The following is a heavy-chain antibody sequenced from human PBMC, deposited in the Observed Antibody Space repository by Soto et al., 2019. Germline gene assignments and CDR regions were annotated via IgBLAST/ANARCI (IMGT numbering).Heavy chain of an antibody. V-gene: IGHV5-51*01. CDR3: ARAGLTYYYDSSGYSFDY. Sequence: PGESLKISCKGSGYSFTSYWIGWVRQMPGKGLEWMGIIYPGDSDTRYSPSFQGQVTISADKSISTAYLQWSSLKASDTAMYYCARAGLTYYYDSSGYSFDYWGQGTLVTVSS. J-gene: IGHJ4*02. CDR1: GYSFTSYW. CDR2: IYPGDSDT. D-gene: IGHD3-22*01.